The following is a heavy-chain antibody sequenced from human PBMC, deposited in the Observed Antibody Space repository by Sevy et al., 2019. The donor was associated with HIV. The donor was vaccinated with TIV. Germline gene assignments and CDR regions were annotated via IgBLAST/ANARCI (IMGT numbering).Heavy chain of an antibody. CDR3: AKGSQYYYDSGTYYGYFYYMDV. CDR2: FSDSNT. D-gene: IGHD3-10*01. CDR1: GFTFSSYA. V-gene: IGHV3-23*01. Sequence: GSLRLSCAASGFTFSSYAMSWVRQAPGKGLEWVSTFSDSNTYYADSVKGRFTISRDNSKNTLYLQMNSLRAEDTAVYYCAKGSQYYYDSGTYYGYFYYMDVWGKGTTVTVSS. J-gene: IGHJ6*03.